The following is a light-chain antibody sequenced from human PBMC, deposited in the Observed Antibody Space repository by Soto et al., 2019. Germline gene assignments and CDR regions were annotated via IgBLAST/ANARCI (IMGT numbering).Light chain of an antibody. Sequence: EIVLTQSPGTLSLSPGERATLSCRASQSANSNYLAWYQQKPGQAPRLLIYGASTRATGIPDRFSASGSGTDFTLTISRLEPEDFVVYYCQQYGTSPPMYTFGQGTKLEIK. V-gene: IGKV3-20*01. CDR1: QSANSNY. CDR3: QQYGTSPPMYT. CDR2: GAS. J-gene: IGKJ2*01.